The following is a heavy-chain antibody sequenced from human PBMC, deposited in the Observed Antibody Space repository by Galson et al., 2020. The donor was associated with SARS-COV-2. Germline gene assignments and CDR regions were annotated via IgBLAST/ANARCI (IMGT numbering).Heavy chain of an antibody. CDR2: ISHSGGT. D-gene: IGHD4-17*01. CDR3: ARLHYGEYAPEAFDI. V-gene: IGHV4-30-2*01. Sequence: SETLSLTCAVSGTSISSGSYSWNWIRQPPGKDLEWIGYISHSGGTYYHPSLTSRVTISGDRSKNQFSLRLSPVTAADTAVYYCARLHYGEYAPEAFDIWGPGTRVTVSS. CDR1: GTSISSGSYS. J-gene: IGHJ3*02.